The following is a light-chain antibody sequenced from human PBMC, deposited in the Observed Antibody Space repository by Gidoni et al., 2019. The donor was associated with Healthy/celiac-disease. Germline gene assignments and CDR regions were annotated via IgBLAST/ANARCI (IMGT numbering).Light chain of an antibody. CDR1: QSVLYSSNNKNY. CDR2: WAS. J-gene: IGKJ2*01. V-gene: IGKV4-1*01. Sequence: IVMTQSPDSLAVSLGERATINCKSSQSVLYSSNNKNYLAGYQQKPGQPPKLLIYWASTRESGVPDRFSGSGSGTDFTLTISSLQAEDVAVYYCQQYYSTPDTFGQGTKLEIK. CDR3: QQYYSTPDT.